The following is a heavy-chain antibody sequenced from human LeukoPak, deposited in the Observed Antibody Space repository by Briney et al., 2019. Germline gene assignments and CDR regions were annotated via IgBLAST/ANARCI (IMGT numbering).Heavy chain of an antibody. CDR2: ISGSGGST. D-gene: IGHD3-9*01. Sequence: QPGASLRLSCAASGFTFSSYAMSWVRQAPGKGLEWVSAISGSGGSTYYADSVKGRFTISRDNSKNTLYLQMNSLRVEDSAVYYCAKRDHFDDTGYAPLFDFWGQGTLVTVSS. CDR1: GFTFSSYA. CDR3: AKRDHFDDTGYAPLFDF. V-gene: IGHV3-23*01. J-gene: IGHJ4*02.